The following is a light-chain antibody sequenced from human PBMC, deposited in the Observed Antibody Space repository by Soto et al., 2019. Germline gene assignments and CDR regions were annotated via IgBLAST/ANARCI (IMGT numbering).Light chain of an antibody. V-gene: IGKV1-8*01. CDR2: AAS. Sequence: AIRMTQSPSSLSASAGDRVTFTCRASQGISRYLAWYQQKPGKAPKLLIYAASTLESGVPSRFSGSGSGTDFTLTISCLQSEDFATYYCQQYYSYPRTFGQGTKVEIK. J-gene: IGKJ1*01. CDR3: QQYYSYPRT. CDR1: QGISRY.